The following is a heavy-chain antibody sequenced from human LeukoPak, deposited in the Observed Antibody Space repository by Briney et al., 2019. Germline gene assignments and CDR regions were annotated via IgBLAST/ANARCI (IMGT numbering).Heavy chain of an antibody. Sequence: SETLSLTCAVSGYSISSSNWWGWLRQPPGKGLEWIGYIYYSGSTNYNPSLKSRVTMSVDTSKNQFSLKLSSVSALDTAVYYCARKSGPHYAFDIWGQGTMVTVSS. CDR1: GYSISSSNW. CDR3: ARKSGPHYAFDI. J-gene: IGHJ3*02. V-gene: IGHV4-28*06. CDR2: IYYSGST. D-gene: IGHD7-27*01.